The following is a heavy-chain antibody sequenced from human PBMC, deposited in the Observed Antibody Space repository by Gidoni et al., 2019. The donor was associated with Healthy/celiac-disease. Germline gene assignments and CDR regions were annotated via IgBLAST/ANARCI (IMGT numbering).Heavy chain of an antibody. J-gene: IGHJ6*02. D-gene: IGHD6-6*01. CDR2: IYSGGRT. CDR3: TTNARAHYDYGLDV. Sequence: EVQLVESGGGLVQPGGSLSLSCAASGFTVSSNYMSWVRQAPGKGLEWVSVIYSGGRTFYADSVKGRFTISRDSSKNMLYLQMKSLRVEDTAVYYCTTNARAHYDYGLDVWGQGTTVTVSS. V-gene: IGHV3-66*01. CDR1: GFTVSSNY.